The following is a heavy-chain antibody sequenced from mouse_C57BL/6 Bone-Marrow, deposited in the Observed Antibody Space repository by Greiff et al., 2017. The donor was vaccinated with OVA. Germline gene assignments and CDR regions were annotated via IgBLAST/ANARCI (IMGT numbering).Heavy chain of an antibody. CDR1: GYTFTSYW. CDR3: AGWDGYFDV. V-gene: IGHV1-61*01. J-gene: IGHJ1*03. CDR2: IYPSDSET. D-gene: IGHD4-1*01. Sequence: QVQLQQPGAELVRPGSSVKLSCKASGYTFTSYWMDWVKQRPGQGLEWIGNIYPSDSETHYNQKFKDKATLTVDKSSSTAYMQLSSLTSEDSAVYCCAGWDGYFDVWGTGTTVTVSS.